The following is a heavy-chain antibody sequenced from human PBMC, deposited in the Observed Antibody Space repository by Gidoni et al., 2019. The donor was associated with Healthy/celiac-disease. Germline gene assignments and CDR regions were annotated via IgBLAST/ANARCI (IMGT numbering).Heavy chain of an antibody. D-gene: IGHD3-3*01. CDR2: IYYSGST. V-gene: IGHV4-39*07. Sequence: QLQLQESGPGLVKPSETLSLTCTVSGGSLRSSSYYWGWIRQPPGKGLEWIGSIYYSGSTYYNPSLKSRVTISVDTSKNQFSLKLSSVTAADTAVYYCARLNYDFWSGYFVRFDPWGQGTLVTVSS. CDR1: GGSLRSSSYY. J-gene: IGHJ5*02. CDR3: ARLNYDFWSGYFVRFDP.